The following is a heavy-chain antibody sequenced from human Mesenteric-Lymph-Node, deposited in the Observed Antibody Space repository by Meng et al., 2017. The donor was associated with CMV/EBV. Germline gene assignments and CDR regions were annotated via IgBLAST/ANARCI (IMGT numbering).Heavy chain of an antibody. CDR1: GGSISSSSYY. D-gene: IGHD5-18*01. J-gene: IGHJ6*02. CDR2: IYYSGST. Sequence: GSLRLSCTVSGGSISSSSYYWGWIRQPPGKGLEWIGSIYYSGSTYYNPSLKSRVTISVDTSKNQFSLKLSSVTAADTAVYYCARGSYAYYYGMDVWGQGTTVTVSS. V-gene: IGHV4-39*07. CDR3: ARGSYAYYYGMDV.